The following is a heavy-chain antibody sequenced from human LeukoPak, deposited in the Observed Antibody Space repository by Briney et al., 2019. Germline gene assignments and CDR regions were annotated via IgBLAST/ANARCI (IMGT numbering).Heavy chain of an antibody. J-gene: IGHJ6*02. CDR3: AKDRGSGYSPYYYYGMDV. Sequence: GGSLRLSCAASGFTFSSYAMSWVRQAPGKGLEWVSSISVGGGSTFYADSVKGRFTISRDNSKSTLYLQMNSLRAEDTAVYYCAKDRGSGYSPYYYYGMDVWGQGTTVTVSS. D-gene: IGHD3-9*01. CDR2: ISVGGGST. V-gene: IGHV3-23*01. CDR1: GFTFSSYA.